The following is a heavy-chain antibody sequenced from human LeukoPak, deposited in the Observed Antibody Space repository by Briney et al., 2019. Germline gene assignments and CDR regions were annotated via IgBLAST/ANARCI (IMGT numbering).Heavy chain of an antibody. Sequence: GESLKISCKGSGYSFTSYWIGWVRQAPGQRLEWMGWINAGNGNTKYSQEFQGRVTITRDTSASTAYMELSSLRSEDMAVYYCARGEGSTVTTNWFDPWGQGTLVTVSS. D-gene: IGHD4-17*01. CDR3: ARGEGSTVTTNWFDP. CDR1: GYSFTSYW. V-gene: IGHV1-3*03. J-gene: IGHJ5*02. CDR2: INAGNGNT.